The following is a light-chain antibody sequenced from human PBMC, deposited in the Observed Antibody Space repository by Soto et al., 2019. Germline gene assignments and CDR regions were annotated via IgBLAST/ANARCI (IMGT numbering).Light chain of an antibody. CDR2: GAS. CDR1: QSVTSSY. CDR3: QHFDSSSYT. Sequence: EVVLTQSPGTLSLSPGQRATLSCRASQSVTSSYLAWYQQKPGQAPRLLIYGASIRATGIPDRFSGSGSGADITLTISRLEPEDFALFYCQHFDSSSYTFGQGTKLEI. J-gene: IGKJ2*01. V-gene: IGKV3-20*01.